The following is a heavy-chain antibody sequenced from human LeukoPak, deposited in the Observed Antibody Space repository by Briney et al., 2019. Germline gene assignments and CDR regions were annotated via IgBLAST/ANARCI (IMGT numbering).Heavy chain of an antibody. CDR2: IKQDGSEK. Sequence: GGSLRLSCAASGFTFSSYWMSWVRQAPGKGLEWVANIKQDGSEKYYVDSVKGRFTISRDNAKNSLYLQMNSLRAEDTAVYYCARDGDSYGSRDWFDPWGQGTLVTVSS. J-gene: IGHJ5*02. D-gene: IGHD5-18*01. CDR1: GFTFSSYW. V-gene: IGHV3-7*01. CDR3: ARDGDSYGSRDWFDP.